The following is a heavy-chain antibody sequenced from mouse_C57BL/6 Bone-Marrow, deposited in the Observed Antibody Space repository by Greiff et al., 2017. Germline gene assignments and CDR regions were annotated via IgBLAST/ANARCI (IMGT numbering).Heavy chain of an antibody. J-gene: IGHJ4*01. CDR3: ARRDSSGPLAMDY. CDR1: GYTFTTYP. V-gene: IGHV1-47*01. D-gene: IGHD3-2*02. Sequence: VQLVESGAELARPGASVKLSCKASGYTFTTYPIEWMKQNHGKSLEWIGNFHPYNDDTKYNEKFKGKATLTVEKSSSTVYLELSRLTSDDSAVYYCARRDSSGPLAMDYWGQGTSVTVSS. CDR2: FHPYNDDT.